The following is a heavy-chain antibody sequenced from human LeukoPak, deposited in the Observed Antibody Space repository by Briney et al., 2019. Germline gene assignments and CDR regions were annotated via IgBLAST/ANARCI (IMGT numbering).Heavy chain of an antibody. J-gene: IGHJ3*02. Sequence: SDTLSLTCTLSGGSISSAGYYWTWLRQHPGKGLEWIGYIDYNASTSYNPSLTSPLTTSVNTSKNKFSLKLSSVTAADTAVYYCARVGTEYGDYSGAFDIWGQGTMVTVSS. CDR2: IDYNAST. CDR1: GGSISSAGYY. V-gene: IGHV4-31*01. D-gene: IGHD4-17*01. CDR3: ARVGTEYGDYSGAFDI.